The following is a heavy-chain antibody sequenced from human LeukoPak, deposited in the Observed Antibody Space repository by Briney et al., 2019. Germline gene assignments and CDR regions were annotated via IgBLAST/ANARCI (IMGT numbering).Heavy chain of an antibody. V-gene: IGHV3-23*01. D-gene: IGHD2-15*01. CDR1: GFTDSSDY. CDR3: AKRRYCDGSSYLFWFSDL. CDR2: IGGSGDNT. J-gene: IGHJ2*01. Sequence: PGGSLRLLCGASGFTDSSDYMTCVRQAPGKGLEWVSGIGGSGDNTYYANSVKGRFTISRDNSKNTLYLQMNSLRAEDTAVYYCAKRRYCDGSSYLFWFSDLWCRGTLVTVSS.